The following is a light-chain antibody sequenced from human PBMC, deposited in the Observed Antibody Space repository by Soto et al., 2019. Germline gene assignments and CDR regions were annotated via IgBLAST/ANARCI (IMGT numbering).Light chain of an antibody. J-gene: IGKJ4*01. CDR1: QSISSK. Sequence: DIQMTQSPPTLPATVGDRVTITCRASQSISSKLAWYQQKPGKAPNVLINKASILQSGVPSRFIGSGSRTEFTLTISSLQPDDFATYYFQQYSSYPFTFGGGTKVEIK. CDR3: QQYSSYPFT. V-gene: IGKV1-5*03. CDR2: KAS.